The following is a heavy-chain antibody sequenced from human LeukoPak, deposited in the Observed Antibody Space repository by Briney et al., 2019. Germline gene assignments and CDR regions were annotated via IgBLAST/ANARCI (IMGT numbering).Heavy chain of an antibody. D-gene: IGHD7-27*01. CDR1: GYTFTTYV. CDR3: ARWGKMMFDY. CDR2: INTNTGNP. J-gene: IGHJ4*02. V-gene: IGHV7-4-1*02. Sequence: ASVKVSCEASGYTFTTYVLNWVRQAPGQGFEWMGFINTNTGNPTYAQGFTGRFVFSLDTSVSTAYLQISSLKAEDTAVYYCARWGKMMFDYWGQGTLVTVSS.